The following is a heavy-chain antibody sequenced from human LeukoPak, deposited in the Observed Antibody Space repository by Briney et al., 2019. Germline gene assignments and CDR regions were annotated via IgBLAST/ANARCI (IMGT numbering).Heavy chain of an antibody. CDR3: ARGARGYSSDY. CDR2: IYSSGST. D-gene: IGHD5-12*01. V-gene: IGHV4-59*08. J-gene: IGHJ4*02. Sequence: SVTVSLTCTVSGGSISNYQWSWIRQPPGKGLEWIGFIYSSGSTNYNPSLKSRVTISLDTSKNQFSLKLSSVTAADTAVYYCARGARGYSSDYWGQGSLVTVSS. CDR1: GGSISNYQ.